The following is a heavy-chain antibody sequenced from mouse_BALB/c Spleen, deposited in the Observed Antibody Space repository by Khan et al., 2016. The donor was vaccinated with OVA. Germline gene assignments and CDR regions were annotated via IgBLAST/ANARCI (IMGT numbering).Heavy chain of an antibody. D-gene: IGHD4-1*01. CDR2: ISSDSITL. Sequence: EVRLVGSGGDLVQPGGSRKLSCAASGFTFSSFGMHWVRQAPEKGLEWVAYISSDSITLYYADTVKGRFTISRNNPRNTLFLQMTSLRSEDTAIYYCASGNWAWFAYWGQGTLVTVSA. CDR3: ASGNWAWFAY. CDR1: GFTFSSFG. J-gene: IGHJ3*01. V-gene: IGHV5-17*02.